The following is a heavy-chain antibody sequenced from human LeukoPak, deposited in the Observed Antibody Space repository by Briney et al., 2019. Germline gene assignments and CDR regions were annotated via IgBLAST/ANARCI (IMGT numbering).Heavy chain of an antibody. Sequence: SQTLSLTCTVTGTSIRSGSYYWNWIRQAAGKGLEWIGRMYIGGRTTYNPSLKSRVTISLETTENQFSLKLRSVTAADTAVYYCARGDSSASNCFDPWGQGTLVTVSS. V-gene: IGHV4-61*02. CDR3: ARGDSSASNCFDP. J-gene: IGHJ5*02. D-gene: IGHD6-19*01. CDR1: GTSIRSGSYY. CDR2: MYIGGRT.